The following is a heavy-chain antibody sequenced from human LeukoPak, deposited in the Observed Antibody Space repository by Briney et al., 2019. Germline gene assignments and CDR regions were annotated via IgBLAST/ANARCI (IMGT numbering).Heavy chain of an antibody. CDR2: TYYRSKWYN. Sequence: QTLSLTCAISGDSVSSNSAAWDWIRQWPSRGLEWLGRTYYRSKWYNDYVVSVKSRITTNPDTSKNQPSLQLNSVTPEDTAVYYCAKSARQGLRDYYYYMDVWGKGTTVTVSS. CDR3: AKSARQGLRDYYYYMDV. J-gene: IGHJ6*03. D-gene: IGHD3-22*01. V-gene: IGHV6-1*01. CDR1: GDSVSSNSAA.